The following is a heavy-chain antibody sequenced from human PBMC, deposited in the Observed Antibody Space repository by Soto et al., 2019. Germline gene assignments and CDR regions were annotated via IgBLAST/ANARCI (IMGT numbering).Heavy chain of an antibody. CDR1: GASISESSHY. CDR3: ARPLGNYGDCAFDF. V-gene: IGHV4-39*01. D-gene: IGHD4-17*01. J-gene: IGHJ4*02. CDR2: IYYTGST. Sequence: QLLLQESGPGLVKPSETLSLTCAVSGASISESSHYWAWIRKPPRQGLEWITSIYYTGSTYYNPPLRSLLDISIDTSRDQFSLNLSAVTAADMAVYYCARPLGNYGDCAFDFWGQGTLVPVSS.